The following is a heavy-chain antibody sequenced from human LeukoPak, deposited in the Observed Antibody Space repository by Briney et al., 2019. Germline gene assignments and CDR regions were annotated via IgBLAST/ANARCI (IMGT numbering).Heavy chain of an antibody. CDR2: ISGSGGST. J-gene: IGHJ4*02. Sequence: GGSLRLSCAASGFTFRSYAMSWVRQAPGKGLEWVSAISGSGGSTYYADSVKGRFTISRDNSNNTLYLQMNSLRAEDTAVYYCANPLISISSTTYYNYFEYWGQGALVTVSS. CDR3: ANPLISISSTTYYNYFEY. CDR1: GFTFRSYA. D-gene: IGHD2-2*01. V-gene: IGHV3-23*01.